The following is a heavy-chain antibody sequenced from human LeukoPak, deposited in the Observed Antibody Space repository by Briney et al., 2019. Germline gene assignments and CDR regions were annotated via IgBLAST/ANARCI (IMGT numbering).Heavy chain of an antibody. Sequence: GGSRRLSCAASGFTFKSYGMHWVRQAPGKGLEWVAVISYDGSNKYYADSVKGRFTISRDNSKNTLYLQMNSLRAEDTAVYYCAKDAGGYYFDYWGQGTLVTVSS. CDR2: ISYDGSNK. CDR1: GFTFKSYG. D-gene: IGHD3-16*01. J-gene: IGHJ4*02. V-gene: IGHV3-30*18. CDR3: AKDAGGYYFDY.